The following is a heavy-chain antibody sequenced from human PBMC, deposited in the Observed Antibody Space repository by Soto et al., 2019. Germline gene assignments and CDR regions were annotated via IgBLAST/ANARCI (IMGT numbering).Heavy chain of an antibody. J-gene: IGHJ6*02. CDR1: GGSISSGGYY. D-gene: IGHD3-10*01. V-gene: IGHV4-31*03. Sequence: QLQLQESGPGLVKPSQTLSLTCTVSGGSISSGGYYWSWIRQLPGKGLEWMGYIYRSGTAYYNPSLASRLDISVDTSKNQFSLKLSSVTAADTAVYSCARKNYVSRGSFYCSGVDVWGHGTTVTVSS. CDR2: IYRSGTA. CDR3: ARKNYVSRGSFYCSGVDV.